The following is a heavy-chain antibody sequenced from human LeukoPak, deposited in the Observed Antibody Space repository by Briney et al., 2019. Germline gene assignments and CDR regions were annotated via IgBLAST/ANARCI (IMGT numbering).Heavy chain of an antibody. Sequence: SETLSLTCTVSGGSISSSSYYWGWIRQPPGKGLEWIGSIYYSGSTNYNPSLKSRVTISVDTSKNQFSLKLSSVTAADTAVYYCAREANYYGSGSYFEGTFDYWGQGSLVTVSS. J-gene: IGHJ4*02. CDR2: IYYSGST. D-gene: IGHD3-10*01. CDR1: GGSISSSSYY. CDR3: AREANYYGSGSYFEGTFDY. V-gene: IGHV4-39*07.